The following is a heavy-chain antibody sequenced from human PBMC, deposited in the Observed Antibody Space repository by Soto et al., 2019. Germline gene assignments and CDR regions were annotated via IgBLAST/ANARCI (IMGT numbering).Heavy chain of an antibody. CDR1: GGSISRSSYY. D-gene: IGHD1-7*01. J-gene: IGHJ2*01. CDR2: IYYSGIT. Sequence: QLQLQESVPGLVKPSETLSLTCTFYGGSISRSSYYWGWIRQPPGTGLEWIGSIYYSGITYYNPSLNSRVIISVDTSKNQLSLKLSSVTAADTAVYYCARHPHNWNYVSYFDLWGRGTLVTVSS. V-gene: IGHV4-39*01. CDR3: ARHPHNWNYVSYFDL.